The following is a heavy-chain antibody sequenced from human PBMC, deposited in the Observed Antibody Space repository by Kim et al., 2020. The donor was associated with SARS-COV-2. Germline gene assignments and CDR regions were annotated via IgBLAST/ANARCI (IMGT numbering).Heavy chain of an antibody. J-gene: IGHJ4*02. V-gene: IGHV1-69*02. Sequence: QKFQGRVTITADKSTGTAYMELSSLRSEDTAVYYCVVAPDYGGNPLFDYWGQGTLVTVSS. CDR3: VVAPDYGGNPLFDY. D-gene: IGHD4-17*01.